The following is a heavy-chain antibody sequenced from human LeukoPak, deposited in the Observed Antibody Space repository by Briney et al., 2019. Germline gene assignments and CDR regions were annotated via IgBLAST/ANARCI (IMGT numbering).Heavy chain of an antibody. Sequence: SETLSLTCTVSGGSISSGGYYWSWIRQPPGKGLEWIGYIYHSGSTYYNPSLKSRVTISVDRSKNQFSLKLNSLTAADTAVYYCARSVLDETYYMDVWGKGTSVTVSS. CDR2: IYHSGST. CDR1: GGSISSGGYY. CDR3: ARSVLDETYYMDV. D-gene: IGHD3-16*01. J-gene: IGHJ6*03. V-gene: IGHV4-30-2*01.